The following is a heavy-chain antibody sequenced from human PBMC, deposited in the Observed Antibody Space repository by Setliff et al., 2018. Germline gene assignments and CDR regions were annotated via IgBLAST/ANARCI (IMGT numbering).Heavy chain of an antibody. CDR3: ARGRIAERPEAIDY. Sequence: SGTLSLTCAVYGESFDNHYWTWIRQPPGERLEWIGEINHRGFTDYKPSLKSRLTMSVDTSRNQFSLNLGSVTAADTGVYYCARGRIAERPEAIDYWGQGTPVTVSS. CDR1: GESFDNHY. J-gene: IGHJ4*02. D-gene: IGHD6-6*01. CDR2: INHRGFT. V-gene: IGHV4-34*01.